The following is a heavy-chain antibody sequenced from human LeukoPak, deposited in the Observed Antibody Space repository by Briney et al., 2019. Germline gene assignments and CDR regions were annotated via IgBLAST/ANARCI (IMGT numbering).Heavy chain of an antibody. V-gene: IGHV4-39*02. Sequence: SETLSLTCTVSGGSITSGSYHWGWIRQSPGKGLEWIGNTYYTGSAYYRPSLQSRVSISVDTSKKEFSLKLTSVTAADTAVYYCARDSGCSGGSCRLFDYWGQGTLVTVSS. J-gene: IGHJ4*02. CDR3: ARDSGCSGGSCRLFDY. CDR1: GGSITSGSYH. D-gene: IGHD2-15*01. CDR2: TYYTGSA.